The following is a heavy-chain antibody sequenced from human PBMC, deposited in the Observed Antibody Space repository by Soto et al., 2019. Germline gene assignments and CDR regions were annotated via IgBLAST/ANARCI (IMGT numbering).Heavy chain of an antibody. CDR2: ISASSGYM. J-gene: IGHJ4*02. CDR1: GFTFSDYE. V-gene: IGHV3-21*01. D-gene: IGHD3-3*01. Sequence: GGSLRLSCAASGFTFSDYEMTWVRQAPGKGLEWVSSISASSGYMYYADSVKGRFTISRDNAKNSLYLQMNSLRAEDTAVYYCATNQADNFWSGLSYFDFWGRGTLVTVSS. CDR3: ATNQADNFWSGLSYFDF.